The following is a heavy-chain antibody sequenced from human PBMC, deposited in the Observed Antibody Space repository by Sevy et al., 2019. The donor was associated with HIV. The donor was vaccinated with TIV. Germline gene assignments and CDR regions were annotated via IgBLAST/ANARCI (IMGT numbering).Heavy chain of an antibody. CDR3: AREAGGYDYDYGMDV. D-gene: IGHD5-12*01. Sequence: SETLSLTCSISGGTIVSSGHYWGWIRQTPGKGLEWIGSIYYNGHTFYTPSLKSRLTISIDTSKNQFSLTLSSVTVADTAVYFCAREAGGYDYDYGMDVWGQGTTVTVS. CDR1: GGTIVSSGHY. J-gene: IGHJ6*02. CDR2: IYYNGHT. V-gene: IGHV4-39*02.